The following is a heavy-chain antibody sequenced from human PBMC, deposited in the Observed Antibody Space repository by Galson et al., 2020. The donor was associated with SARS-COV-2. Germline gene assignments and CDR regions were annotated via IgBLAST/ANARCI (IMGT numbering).Heavy chain of an antibody. CDR1: GGSTTSDY. CDR3: ARARGIIGGADP. Sequence: SETLSLTCTVSGGSTTSDYWTWIRQPPGKGLEWIGYIHYSGTTSYNPSVKSRVTISIDASNKQFSLKLTSVTAADTAVYYCARARGIIGGADPWGQGTLVTVSS. V-gene: IGHV4-59*01. CDR2: IHYSGTT. D-gene: IGHD3-16*01. J-gene: IGHJ5*02.